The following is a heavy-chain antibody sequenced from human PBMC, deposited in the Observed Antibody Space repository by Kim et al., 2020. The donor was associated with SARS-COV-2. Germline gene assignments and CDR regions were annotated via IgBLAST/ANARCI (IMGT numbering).Heavy chain of an antibody. D-gene: IGHD6-6*01. Sequence: SETLSLTCAVYGGSFSGYYWSWIRQPPAKGLEWIGEINHSGNTNYNPSLKSRVTISVDTSKNQFSLKLSSVTAADTAVFYCARGFSSSSRYYYYCMDVWGQGTTVTVSS. V-gene: IGHV4-34*01. J-gene: IGHJ6*02. CDR3: ARGFSSSSRYYYYCMDV. CDR1: GGSFSGYY. CDR2: INHSGNT.